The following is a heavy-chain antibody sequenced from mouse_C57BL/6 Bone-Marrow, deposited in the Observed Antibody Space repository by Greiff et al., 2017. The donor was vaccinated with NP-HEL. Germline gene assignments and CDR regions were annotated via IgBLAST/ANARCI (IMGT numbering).Heavy chain of an antibody. CDR2: IDPEDGDT. D-gene: IGHD2-3*01. J-gene: IGHJ4*01. Sequence: EVQLQQSGAELVRPGASVKLSCTASGFNIKDYYMHWVKQRPEQGLEWIGRIDPEDGDTEYAPKFQGKATMTADTSSNTAYLQLSSLTSEDTAVYYCARADGYYVGYAMDYWGQGTSVTVSS. CDR1: GFNIKDYY. V-gene: IGHV14-1*01. CDR3: ARADGYYVGYAMDY.